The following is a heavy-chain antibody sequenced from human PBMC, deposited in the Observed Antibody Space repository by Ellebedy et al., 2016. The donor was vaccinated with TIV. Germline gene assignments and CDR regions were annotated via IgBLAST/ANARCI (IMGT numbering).Heavy chain of an antibody. V-gene: IGHV4-59*01. Sequence: MPSETLSLTCAVYGGSFSGYYWSWIRQPPGKGLEWIGYIYYSGSTNYNPSLKSRVTISVDTSKNQFSLKLSSVTAADTAVYYCASFRGVHCSGGSCYGNWGQGTLVTVSS. CDR2: IYYSGST. J-gene: IGHJ4*02. CDR1: GGSFSGYY. CDR3: ASFRGVHCSGGSCYGN. D-gene: IGHD2-15*01.